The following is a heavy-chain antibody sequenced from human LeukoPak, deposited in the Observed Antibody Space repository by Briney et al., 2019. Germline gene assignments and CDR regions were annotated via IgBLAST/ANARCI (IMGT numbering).Heavy chain of an antibody. V-gene: IGHV4-38-2*02. CDR1: GGSISYYY. J-gene: IGHJ4*02. Sequence: PSETLSLTCSVSGGSISYYYWTWIRQPPGKGLEWIGSIYHSGSTYYNPSLKSRVTISVDTSKNQFSLKLSSVTAADTAVYYCAREVDSGGTTYWGQGTLVTVSS. D-gene: IGHD1-7*01. CDR2: IYHSGST. CDR3: AREVDSGGTTY.